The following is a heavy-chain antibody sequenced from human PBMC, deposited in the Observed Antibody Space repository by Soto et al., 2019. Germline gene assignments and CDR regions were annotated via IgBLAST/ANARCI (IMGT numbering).Heavy chain of an antibody. CDR3: ARGIAAAGEGRWFDP. V-gene: IGHV4-30-2*01. CDR1: GGSISSGGYS. Sequence: QLQLQESGSGLVKPSQTLSLTCAVSGGSISSGGYSWSWIRQPPGKGLEWIGYIYHSGSTYYNPSLKSRVTITVDRSKNQFSLKLSSVTAADTAVYYCARGIAAAGEGRWFDPWGQGTLVTVSS. D-gene: IGHD6-13*01. J-gene: IGHJ5*02. CDR2: IYHSGST.